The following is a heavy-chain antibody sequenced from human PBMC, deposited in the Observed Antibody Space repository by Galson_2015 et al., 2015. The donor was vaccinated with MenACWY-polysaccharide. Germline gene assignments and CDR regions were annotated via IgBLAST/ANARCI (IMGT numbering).Heavy chain of an antibody. CDR2: IYHSVST. J-gene: IGHJ4*02. CDR3: ARVEKYSGSYYILH. D-gene: IGHD1-26*01. Sequence: ETLSLSCAVSGSSISSGYYWGWLRRPQGQGLEWFGSIYHSVSTYYNPSLKSRVTISVDRSKNQFSLKLSSVTAADPAVYYCARVEKYSGSYYILHWGQGTLVTVSS. CDR1: GSSISSGYY. V-gene: IGHV4-38-2*01.